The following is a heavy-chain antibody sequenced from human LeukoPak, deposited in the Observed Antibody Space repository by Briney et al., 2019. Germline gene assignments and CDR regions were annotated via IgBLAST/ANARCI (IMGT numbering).Heavy chain of an antibody. CDR3: ARVYCSSTSCYSLYYFDY. Sequence: ASVKVSCKASGYTFTSYDINWVRQATGQGLEWMGWMNPNSGNTGYAQKFQGRVTITRDTSASTAYMELGSLRSEDTAVYYCARVYCSSTSCYSLYYFDYWGQGTLVIVSS. CDR2: MNPNSGNT. V-gene: IGHV1-8*01. D-gene: IGHD2-2*01. J-gene: IGHJ4*02. CDR1: GYTFTSYD.